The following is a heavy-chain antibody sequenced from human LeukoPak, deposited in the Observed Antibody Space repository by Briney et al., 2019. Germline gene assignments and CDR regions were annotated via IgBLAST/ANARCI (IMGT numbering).Heavy chain of an antibody. V-gene: IGHV3-7*01. Sequence: GSLRLSCSASGFTFSSYWMSWVRQAPGKGLEWVANIKQDESEKYYVDSLKGRFTISRDNAKNSLYLQMNSLRAEDTAVYYCARDKIEGPTKLDYWGQGILVTVSS. CDR2: IKQDESEK. D-gene: IGHD1-1*01. CDR3: ARDKIEGPTKLDY. J-gene: IGHJ4*02. CDR1: GFTFSSYW.